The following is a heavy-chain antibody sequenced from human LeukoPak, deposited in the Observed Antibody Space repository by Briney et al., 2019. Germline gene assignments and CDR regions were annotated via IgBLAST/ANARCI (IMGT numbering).Heavy chain of an antibody. Sequence: SETLSLTGTVSGGSLSSGSYYWSWIRQPAGKGLEWIGRIYTSGSTKYNPSLKSRVTIPVDTSKNQFSLKLSSVTAADTAVYYCARDQDCDFWSGSTFFDPWGQGTLVTVSS. CDR1: GGSLSSGSYY. CDR3: ARDQDCDFWSGSTFFDP. D-gene: IGHD3-3*01. V-gene: IGHV4-61*02. J-gene: IGHJ5*02. CDR2: IYTSGST.